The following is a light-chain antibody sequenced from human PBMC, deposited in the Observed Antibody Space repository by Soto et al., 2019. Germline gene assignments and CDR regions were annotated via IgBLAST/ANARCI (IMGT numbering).Light chain of an antibody. V-gene: IGKV3-15*01. CDR3: QQYNNWPPLT. Sequence: EIVMTQSPATLSVSPGERATLSCRASQSVSSNLAWYQQKPGQAPRLLIYGASTRATGIPARFSGSGSGTEFTLTISSLQSEEFAVYCCQQYNNWPPLTFGGGTQVEIK. CDR2: GAS. J-gene: IGKJ4*01. CDR1: QSVSSN.